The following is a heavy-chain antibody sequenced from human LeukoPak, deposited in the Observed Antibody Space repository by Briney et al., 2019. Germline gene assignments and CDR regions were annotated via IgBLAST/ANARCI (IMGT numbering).Heavy chain of an antibody. J-gene: IGHJ4*02. Sequence: GGSLRLSCAASGFTFSSYSMNWVHQAPGKGLEWVSSISSSSSYIYYADSVKGRFTISRDNAKNSLCLQMNSLRAEDTAVYYCARDHYYDSSGYYYYGPFDYWGQGTLVTVSS. CDR1: GFTFSSYS. CDR3: ARDHYYDSSGYYYYGPFDY. CDR2: ISSSSSYI. V-gene: IGHV3-21*01. D-gene: IGHD3-22*01.